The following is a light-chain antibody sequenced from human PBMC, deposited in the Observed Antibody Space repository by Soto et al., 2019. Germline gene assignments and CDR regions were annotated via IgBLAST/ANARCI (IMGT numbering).Light chain of an antibody. J-gene: IGKJ3*01. Sequence: DIQMTQSPTSLSASVGDRVTITCRASQGIRNFVAWYQQKPGKPPKLLIYAASTLQSGVPSRFSGSGSGTDFTLTLSRLQPEDVATYSCQKYSSVPVFGPGTKVEI. CDR1: QGIRNF. CDR2: AAS. V-gene: IGKV1-27*01. CDR3: QKYSSVPV.